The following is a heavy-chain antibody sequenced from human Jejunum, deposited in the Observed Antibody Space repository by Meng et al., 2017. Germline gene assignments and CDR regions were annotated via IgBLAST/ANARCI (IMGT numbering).Heavy chain of an antibody. D-gene: IGHD1/OR15-1a*01. CDR2: TYYRSKWYN. J-gene: IGHJ4*02. Sequence: QVPLQKSVPGLVKPSPTLSLPWSISGDSVSITGAAWNWIRQSPSRGREWLGRTYYRSKWYNDYAVSVKGRIAINPDTSKNQFFLQLNSVTPEDTAVYYCARDYGTSRPFEYWGQGILVTVSS. V-gene: IGHV6-1*01. CDR3: ARDYGTSRPFEY. CDR1: GDSVSITGAA.